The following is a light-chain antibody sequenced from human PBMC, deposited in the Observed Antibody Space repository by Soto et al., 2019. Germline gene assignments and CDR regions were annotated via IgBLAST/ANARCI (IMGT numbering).Light chain of an antibody. CDR1: QSISNY. V-gene: IGKV1-39*01. Sequence: DIQMTQSPSSLSASVGDRVTTTCRASQSISNYLNWYQQKPGKAPKLLIYGASNLQSGVPSRFSGSGSGTDFTLTISSLQPEDFATYYCQQSYSTPRTFGQGTKVEIK. CDR3: QQSYSTPRT. CDR2: GAS. J-gene: IGKJ1*01.